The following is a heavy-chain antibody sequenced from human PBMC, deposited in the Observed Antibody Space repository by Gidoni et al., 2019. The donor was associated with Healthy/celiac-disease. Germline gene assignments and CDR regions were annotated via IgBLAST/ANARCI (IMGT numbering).Heavy chain of an antibody. V-gene: IGHV4-59*01. J-gene: IGHJ5*02. CDR3: ARGVRTTGNNWFDP. CDR1: GGSISSYY. Sequence: QVQLQESGPGLVKPSETLSLTCTVSGGSISSYYWSWIRQPPGKGLEWIGYIYYSGSTNYNPSLKSRVTISVDTSKNQFTLKLSSVTAADTAVYYCARGVRTTGNNWFDPWGQGTLVTVSS. CDR2: IYYSGST. D-gene: IGHD4-17*01.